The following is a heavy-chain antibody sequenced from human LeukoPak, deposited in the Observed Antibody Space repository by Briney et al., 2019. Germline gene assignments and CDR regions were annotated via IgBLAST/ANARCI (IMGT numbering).Heavy chain of an antibody. CDR3: ARVGYEHAFDT. CDR1: GGTFSSYA. V-gene: IGHV1-69*04. Sequence: ASVKVSCKASGGTFSSYAISWVRQAPGQGLEWMGRIIPILGIANYAQKFQGRVTITADKSTSTAYMELSSLRSEDTAVYYCARVGYEHAFDTWGQGTMVTVSS. CDR2: IIPILGIA. D-gene: IGHD2-15*01. J-gene: IGHJ3*02.